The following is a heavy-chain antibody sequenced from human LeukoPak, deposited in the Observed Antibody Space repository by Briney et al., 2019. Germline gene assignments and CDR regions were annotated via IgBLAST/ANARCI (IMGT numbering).Heavy chain of an antibody. D-gene: IGHD6-13*01. J-gene: IGHJ6*03. V-gene: IGHV4-59*01. CDR1: GGSFSGYY. CDR3: ARGGIAAAGINIYYYYYYMDV. CDR2: IYYSGST. Sequence: SEALSLTCAVYGGSFSGYYWGWIRQPPGKGLEWIGSIYYSGSTNYNPSLKSRVTISVDTSKNQFSLKLSSVTAADTAVYYCARGGIAAAGINIYYYYYYMDVWGKGTTVTISS.